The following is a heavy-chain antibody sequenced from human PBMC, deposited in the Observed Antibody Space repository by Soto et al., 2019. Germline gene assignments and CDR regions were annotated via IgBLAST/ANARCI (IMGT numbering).Heavy chain of an antibody. CDR3: AKDGTYKRNWPYYFDY. CDR2: ISGSVGST. J-gene: IGHJ4*02. V-gene: IGHV3-23*01. D-gene: IGHD1-1*01. CDR1: GFTFSTYV. Sequence: EVKLLESGGGLVQPGGSLRLSCAASGFTFSTYVMTWVRQAPGKGLEWVSSISGSVGSTYYADSVKGRFIISRDNSKNPLYPQMDSLRAEGTAVYYCAKDGTYKRNWPYYFDYWGQGTLVTVSS.